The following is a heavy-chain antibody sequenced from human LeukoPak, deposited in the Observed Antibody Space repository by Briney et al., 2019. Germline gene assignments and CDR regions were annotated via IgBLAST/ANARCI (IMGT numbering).Heavy chain of an antibody. CDR2: IDPSDSYT. J-gene: IGHJ4*02. CDR1: GYSFTSCW. CDR3: VRLSPHKVFDY. V-gene: IGHV5-10-1*01. Sequence: GESLKISCKGFGYSFTSCWISWVRQMPGKGLEWMGRIDPSDSYTNYSPSFQGHVTISVDKSISTAYLQWRSLEASDTAVYYCVRLSPHKVFDYWGQGTLVTVSS.